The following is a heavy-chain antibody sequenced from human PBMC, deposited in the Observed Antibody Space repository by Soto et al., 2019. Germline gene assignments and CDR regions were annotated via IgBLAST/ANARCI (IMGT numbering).Heavy chain of an antibody. Sequence: SVKVSCKASGYTFTSDDINWVRQATGQGLEWMGWMNPNSGNTGYAQKFQGRVTMTRNTSISTAYMELSRLRSEDTAVYYCARVHSDTYDSSGHDAFDIWGQGTMVTVSS. CDR1: GYTFTSDD. V-gene: IGHV1-8*01. CDR3: ARVHSDTYDSSGHDAFDI. CDR2: MNPNSGNT. D-gene: IGHD3-22*01. J-gene: IGHJ3*02.